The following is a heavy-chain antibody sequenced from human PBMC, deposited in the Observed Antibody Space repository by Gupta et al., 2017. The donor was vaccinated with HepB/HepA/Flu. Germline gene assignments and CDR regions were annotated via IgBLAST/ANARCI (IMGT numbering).Heavy chain of an antibody. D-gene: IGHD1-26*01. CDR2: MNPNSGNT. CDR1: GYTFTSHD. V-gene: IGHV1-8*03. CDR3: ARGPWDSNYYYMDV. J-gene: IGHJ6*03. Sequence: QVQLVQSGAEVKKPGASVKVSCKACGYTFTSHDINRVRQATGKGLEWMGWMNPNSGNTGYAQKFQGRVTITRNTSISTAYMELSSLRSEDTAVYYCARGPWDSNYYYMDVWGKGTTVTVSS.